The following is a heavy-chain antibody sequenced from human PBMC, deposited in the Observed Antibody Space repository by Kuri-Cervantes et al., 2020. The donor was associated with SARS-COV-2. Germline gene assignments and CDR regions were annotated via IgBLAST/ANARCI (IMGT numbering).Heavy chain of an antibody. V-gene: IGHV3-23*01. CDR3: ARXYKYQLLXXXYYYMDV. Sequence: GESLKISCAASGXXFSSYAMSWVRQAPGKGLEWVSAISGSGGSTYYADSVKGRFTISRDNSKNTLYLQMNSLRAEDTAVYYCARXYKYQLLXXXYYYMDVWGEGTTVTVSS. J-gene: IGHJ6*03. CDR1: GXXFSSYA. CDR2: ISGSGGST. D-gene: IGHD2-2*01.